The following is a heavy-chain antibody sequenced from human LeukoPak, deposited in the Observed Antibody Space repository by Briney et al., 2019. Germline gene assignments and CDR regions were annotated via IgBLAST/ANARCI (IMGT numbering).Heavy chain of an antibody. CDR2: ISSSSSYI. J-gene: IGHJ6*02. D-gene: IGHD3-22*01. Sequence: GGSLRLSCSGSGFTFSSYSMNWVRQAPGKGLEWVSSISSSSSYIYYADSVKGRFTISRDNAKNSLYLQMNSLRADDTAVYYCARVYDSSGYYWDYYYYGMDVWGQGTTVTVSS. CDR1: GFTFSSYS. V-gene: IGHV3-21*01. CDR3: ARVYDSSGYYWDYYYYGMDV.